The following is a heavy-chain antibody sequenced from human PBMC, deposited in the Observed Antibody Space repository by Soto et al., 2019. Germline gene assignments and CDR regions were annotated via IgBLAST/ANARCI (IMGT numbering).Heavy chain of an antibody. J-gene: IGHJ5*02. CDR2: MNPNSGHT. CDR3: GSDMSNT. CDR1: GYTFTSHD. D-gene: IGHD3-9*01. V-gene: IGHV1-8*01. Sequence: QVQLVQSGAEVKKPGASVKVSCKASGYTFTSHDINWMRQATGQGLEWMGWMNPNSGHTNYAQKFQGRVTMTRDTCIRTAYMEWTNLRSEDRAIYYCGSDMSNTWGQGTLVTVSS.